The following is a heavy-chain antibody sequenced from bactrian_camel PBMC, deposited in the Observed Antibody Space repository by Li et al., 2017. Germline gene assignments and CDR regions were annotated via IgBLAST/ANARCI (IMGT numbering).Heavy chain of an antibody. Sequence: DVQLVESGGGSVQAGGSLNLTCAASGNTTSSRCLEWFRQAPGKEREAVAVIYRGGGRTVYADSVKGRFTVSRDNAKNILYLQMNSLKPEDTADYYCATNWRLRCTENPSDFPYWGQGTQVTVS. J-gene: IGHJ6*01. CDR1: GNTTSSRC. CDR3: ATNWRLRCTENPSDFPY. D-gene: IGHD1*01. V-gene: IGHV3S31*01. CDR2: IYRGGGRT.